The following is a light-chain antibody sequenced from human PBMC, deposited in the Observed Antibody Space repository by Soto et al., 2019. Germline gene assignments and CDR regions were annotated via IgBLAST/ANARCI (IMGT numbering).Light chain of an antibody. CDR3: QQRSNWPPLT. CDR1: QSVSSSY. Sequence: DIILTQSPATLSLSPGETSTLSCGARQSVSSSYLAWYQQKPGQAPRLLIYDASNRATGIPARFSGSGSGTDFTLTISSLEPEDFAVYYCQQRSNWPPLTFGGGTRLEIK. J-gene: IGKJ5*01. V-gene: IGKV3-11*01. CDR2: DAS.